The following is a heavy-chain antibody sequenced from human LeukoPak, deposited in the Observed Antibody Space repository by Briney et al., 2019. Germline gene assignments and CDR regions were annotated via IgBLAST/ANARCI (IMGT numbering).Heavy chain of an antibody. D-gene: IGHD5-18*01. V-gene: IGHV1-2*02. CDR1: GYTFTGYY. Sequence: ASVKLSCKACGYTFTGYYMHWVRQGPGQGLEWMGWINPNSGGTNYAQKFQGRVTMTRDTSISTAYMELSRLRSDDTAVYYCARESPLYSYGNKPGTPDYWGQGTLVTVSS. CDR2: INPNSGGT. J-gene: IGHJ4*02. CDR3: ARESPLYSYGNKPGTPDY.